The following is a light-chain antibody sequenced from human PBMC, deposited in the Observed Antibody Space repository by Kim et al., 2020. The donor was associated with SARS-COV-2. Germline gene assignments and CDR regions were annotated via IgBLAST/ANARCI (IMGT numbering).Light chain of an antibody. CDR3: QQSYSTPWT. Sequence: ASVGDRVNITCRASQSISTYLNWYQQKPGKAPDLLIYAASSLQSGVPSRFSGTGSGTDFTLTISSLQPEDFATYYCQQSYSTPWTFGQGTKVDIK. J-gene: IGKJ1*01. V-gene: IGKV1-39*01. CDR2: AAS. CDR1: QSISTY.